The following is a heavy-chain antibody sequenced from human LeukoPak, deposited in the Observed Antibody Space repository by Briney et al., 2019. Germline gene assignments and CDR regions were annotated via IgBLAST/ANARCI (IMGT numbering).Heavy chain of an antibody. CDR1: GDSISSRNYF. CDR2: IYYSGST. CDR3: ARLGILNWFDP. V-gene: IGHV4-39*01. J-gene: IGHJ5*02. D-gene: IGHD1-26*01. Sequence: PSETLSLTCTVSGDSISSRNYFWGWIRQPPGKGLEWIGTIYYSGSTYYNPSLKSRVTISVDTSKNQFSLKLSSVTAADTAMYYCARLGILNWFDPWGQGTLVIVSS.